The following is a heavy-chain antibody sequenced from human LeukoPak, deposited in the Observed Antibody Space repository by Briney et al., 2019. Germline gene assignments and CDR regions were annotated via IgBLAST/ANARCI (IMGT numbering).Heavy chain of an antibody. Sequence: SETPSLTCTVSGGSISSYYWSWIRQPPGKGLEWIGYIYYSGSTNYNPSLKSRVTISVDTSKNQFSLKLSSVTAADTAVYYCARGGSSRSPVDYWGQGTLVTVSS. V-gene: IGHV4-59*01. D-gene: IGHD6-13*01. CDR1: GGSISSYY. CDR3: ARGGSSRSPVDY. CDR2: IYYSGST. J-gene: IGHJ4*02.